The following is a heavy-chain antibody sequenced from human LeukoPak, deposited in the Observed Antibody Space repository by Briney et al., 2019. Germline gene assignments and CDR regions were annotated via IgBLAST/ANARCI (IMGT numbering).Heavy chain of an antibody. J-gene: IGHJ4*02. V-gene: IGHV3-30*04. CDR2: ISYDGSNK. CDR3: ARFSSRYYDFWSGYPYFDY. Sequence: PGRSLRLSCAASGFTFSSYAMHWVRQAPGKGLEWVAVISYDGSNKYYADSVKGRFTISRDNSKNTLYLQMNSLRAEDTAVYYCARFSSRYYDFWSGYPYFDYWGQGTLVTVSS. D-gene: IGHD3-3*01. CDR1: GFTFSSYA.